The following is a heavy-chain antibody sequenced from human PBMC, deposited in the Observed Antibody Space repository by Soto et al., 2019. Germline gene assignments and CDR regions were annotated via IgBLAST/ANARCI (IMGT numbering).Heavy chain of an antibody. D-gene: IGHD2-2*01. CDR3: AREVKVPAAADAFDI. CDR1: GGSISNGNYY. J-gene: IGHJ3*02. CDR2: IDYRGTT. V-gene: IGHV4-31*03. Sequence: SETLSLTCTVSGGSISNGNYYWSWIRQHPEKGLEWIGYIDYRGTTHYNPSLESRVTISVDTSNNQFSLNLSSVTAADTAVYYCAREVKVPAAADAFDIWGQGTMVTVSS.